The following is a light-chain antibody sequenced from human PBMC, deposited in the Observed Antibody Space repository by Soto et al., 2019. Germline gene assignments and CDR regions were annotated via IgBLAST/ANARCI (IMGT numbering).Light chain of an antibody. CDR1: SSDVGGYNR. CDR3: TSYATGSAYV. J-gene: IGLJ1*01. Sequence: QSALTQPPSVSGSPGQSVTISCTGTSSDVGGYNRVSWYQQPPGKAPKLLIYDVSNRPSGGSTRFSGSKSGNTASLTISELQAEDEADYYCTSYATGSAYVFGPGTKVTVL. V-gene: IGLV2-18*02. CDR2: DVS.